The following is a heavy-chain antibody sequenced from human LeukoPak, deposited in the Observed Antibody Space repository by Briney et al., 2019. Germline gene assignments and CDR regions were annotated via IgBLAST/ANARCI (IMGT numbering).Heavy chain of an antibody. V-gene: IGHV4-59*08. CDR3: ARGGFVYYDSSGYYFPFDY. CDR2: IYYSGST. Sequence: SETLSLTCTVSGGSISSYYWSWIRQPPGKGLEWIGYIYYSGSTNYNPSLKSRVTISVDTSKNQFSLKLSSVTAADTAVYYCARGGFVYYDSSGYYFPFDYWGQGTLVTVSS. D-gene: IGHD3-22*01. J-gene: IGHJ4*02. CDR1: GGSISSYY.